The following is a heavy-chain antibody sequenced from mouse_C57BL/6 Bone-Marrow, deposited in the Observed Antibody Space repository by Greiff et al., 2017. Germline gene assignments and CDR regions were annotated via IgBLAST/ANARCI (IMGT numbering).Heavy chain of an antibody. V-gene: IGHV1-61*01. Sequence: VQLQQPGAELVRPGSSVKLSCKASGYTFTSYWMDWVKQRPGQGLEWIGNIYPSDSETHYNQKFKDKATLTVDKSSSTAYMQLSSLTSEDSAVYSCANYYRGFAYWGQGTLVTVSA. CDR1: GYTFTSYW. J-gene: IGHJ3*01. CDR3: ANYYRGFAY. CDR2: IYPSDSET. D-gene: IGHD2-12*01.